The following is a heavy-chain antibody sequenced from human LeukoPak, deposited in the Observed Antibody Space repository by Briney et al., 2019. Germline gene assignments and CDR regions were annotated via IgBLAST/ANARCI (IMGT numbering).Heavy chain of an antibody. CDR3: ARVGTTYGDYVFAY. V-gene: IGHV3-66*01. J-gene: IGHJ4*02. D-gene: IGHD4-17*01. CDR1: GFTVSSNY. Sequence: GGSLRLSCAASGFTVSSNYMSWVCQAPGKGLEWVSVIYSGGSTYYTDSVKGRFTISRDNSKNTLYLQMNSLRAEDTAVYYCARVGTTYGDYVFAYWGQGTLVTVSS. CDR2: IYSGGST.